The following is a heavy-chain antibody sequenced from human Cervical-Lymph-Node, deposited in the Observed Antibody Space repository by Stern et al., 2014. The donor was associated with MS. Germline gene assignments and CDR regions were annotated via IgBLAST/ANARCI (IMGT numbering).Heavy chain of an antibody. J-gene: IGHJ6*02. CDR3: AKAYGSALVYGMDV. V-gene: IGHV3-9*01. D-gene: IGHD3-10*01. CDR2: ISWNSGSI. CDR1: GFTIDDYA. Sequence: EVQLVQSGGGLVQPGRSLRLSCAASGFTIDDYAMHWVRQAPGKGLEWVSGISWNSGSIGYADSVKRRFTISRDNAKNSLYLQMNSLRAEDTALYYCAKAYGSALVYGMDVWGQGTTVTVSS.